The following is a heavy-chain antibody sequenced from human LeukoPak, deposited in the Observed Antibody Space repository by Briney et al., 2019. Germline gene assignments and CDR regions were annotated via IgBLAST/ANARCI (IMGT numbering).Heavy chain of an antibody. V-gene: IGHV4-61*01. D-gene: IGHD6-19*01. CDR2: IYYSGST. Sequence: SETLSLTCTVSGGSVSSGSYYWTWIRQPPGKGLEWIGYIYYSGSTNYNPSLKSRVTISVDTSKNQFSLKLSSVTAADTAAYYCARGDYSSGRSDYWGQGTLVTVSS. J-gene: IGHJ4*02. CDR3: ARGDYSSGRSDY. CDR1: GGSVSSGSYY.